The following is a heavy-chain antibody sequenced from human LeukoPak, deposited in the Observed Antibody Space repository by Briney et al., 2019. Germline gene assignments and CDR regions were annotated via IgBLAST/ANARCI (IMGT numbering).Heavy chain of an antibody. CDR3: ARDNYGSSTPYYFDY. Sequence: GGSLRLSCAASGFTFTNYEMTWVRQAPGKGLEWVSYISSSGTTIYYADSVKGRFTISRDNAKNSLYLQMNSLRAEDTAVYYCARDNYGSSTPYYFDYWGQGTLVTVSS. D-gene: IGHD2-2*01. CDR2: ISSSGTTI. J-gene: IGHJ4*02. CDR1: GFTFTNYE. V-gene: IGHV3-48*03.